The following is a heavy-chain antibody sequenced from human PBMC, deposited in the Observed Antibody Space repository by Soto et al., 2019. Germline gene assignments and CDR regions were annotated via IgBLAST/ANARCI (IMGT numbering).Heavy chain of an antibody. CDR3: GKGSVLRLVEGSFAIQGGVEV. V-gene: IGHV3-33*03. CDR2: MSYDGSHE. J-gene: IGHJ6*02. CDR1: GFTFSSYG. D-gene: IGHD3-3*01. Sequence: PGGSLRLSCVASGFTFSSYGMHWVRQAPGKGLEWVAVMSYDGSHEYYADSVKGRFTISRDKSKTILYLQRNGLRLEDTALYYCGKGSVLRLVEGSFAIQGGVEVWGQRAMVTVSS.